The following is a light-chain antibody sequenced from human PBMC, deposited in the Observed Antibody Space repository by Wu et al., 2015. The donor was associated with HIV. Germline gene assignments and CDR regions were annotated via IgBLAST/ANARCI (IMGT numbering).Light chain of an antibody. J-gene: IGKJ1*01. CDR3: QQYLNYRT. CDR2: KTS. V-gene: IGKV1-5*03. Sequence: DIQMTQTPSTLSASIGDRVTITCRASQSVGLWLAWYQQKPGKAPKLLIYKTSTLETGVPSRFSGSGSGTDFTLTISGLQSDDFATYYCQQYLNYRTFGQGTKVEVK. CDR1: QSVGLW.